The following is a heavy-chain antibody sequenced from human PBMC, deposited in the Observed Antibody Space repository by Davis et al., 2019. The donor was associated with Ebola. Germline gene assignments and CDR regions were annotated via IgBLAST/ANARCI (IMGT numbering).Heavy chain of an antibody. CDR1: GFSFSSYV. V-gene: IGHV3-30*04. CDR3: AKDTSNIWFDI. J-gene: IGHJ3*02. Sequence: PGGSLRLSCDASGFSFSSYVMHWVRQAPDRGLEWVAVISDDGRHKWYADSVKGRYTISRDNSRNTLYLQMNGLRVDDTAIYYCAKDTSNIWFDIWGQGTNVTVSS. CDR2: ISDDGRHK. D-gene: IGHD1-26*01.